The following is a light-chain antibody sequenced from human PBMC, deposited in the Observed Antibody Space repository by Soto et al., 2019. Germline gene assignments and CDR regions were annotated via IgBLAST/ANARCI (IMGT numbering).Light chain of an antibody. Sequence: EIVLTQSPGTLSLSPGERATLSCRASQSVSSSYLAWYQQKPGQAPRLLIYGAASRAIGIPDRFSGSGSGTDFTLTSCRLEPEAFAVYYYQQYGSSLFGQGTRLEIK. CDR1: QSVSSSY. CDR2: GAA. V-gene: IGKV3-20*01. CDR3: QQYGSSL. J-gene: IGKJ5*01.